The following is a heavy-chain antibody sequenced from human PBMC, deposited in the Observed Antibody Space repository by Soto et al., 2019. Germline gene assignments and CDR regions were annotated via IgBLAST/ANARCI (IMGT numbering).Heavy chain of an antibody. CDR3: ARVLLNWFDP. CDR1: AYTFTIYC. D-gene: IGHD2-21*01. V-gene: IGHV1-18*01. J-gene: IGHJ5*02. Sequence: ASVKRSCKASAYTFTIYCISWVRQAPGQGLEWMGWISAYNGNTNYAQKLQGRVTMTTDTSTSTAYMELRSLRSDDTAVYYCARVLLNWFDPWGQGSRVTFSS. CDR2: ISAYNGNT.